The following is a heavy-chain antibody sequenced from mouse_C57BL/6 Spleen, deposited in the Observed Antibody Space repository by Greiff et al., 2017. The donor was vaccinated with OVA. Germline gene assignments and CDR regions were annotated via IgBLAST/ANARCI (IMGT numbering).Heavy chain of an antibody. Sequence: VKLQESGPGLVQPSQSLSITCTVSGFSLTSYGVHWVRQSPGKGLEWLGVIWSGGSTDYNAAFISRLSISKDNSKSQVFFKMNSLQADDTAIYYCARNQKGNYGAWFAYWGQGTLVTVSA. CDR3: ARNQKGNYGAWFAY. J-gene: IGHJ3*01. D-gene: IGHD2-1*01. CDR1: GFSLTSYG. CDR2: IWSGGST. V-gene: IGHV2-2*01.